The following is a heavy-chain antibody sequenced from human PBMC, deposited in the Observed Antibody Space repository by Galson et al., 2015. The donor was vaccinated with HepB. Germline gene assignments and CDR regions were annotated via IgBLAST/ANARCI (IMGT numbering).Heavy chain of an antibody. CDR2: IYYSGST. CDR3: ASFGAYYGSGTYGMDV. D-gene: IGHD3-10*01. CDR1: GGSISSSSYY. Sequence: SETLSLTCTVSGGSISSSSYYWGWIRQPPGKGLEWIGSIYYSGSTYYNPSLKSRVTISVDTSKNQFSLKLSSVTAADTAVYYCASFGAYYGSGTYGMDVWGQGTTVTVSS. J-gene: IGHJ6*02. V-gene: IGHV4-39*01.